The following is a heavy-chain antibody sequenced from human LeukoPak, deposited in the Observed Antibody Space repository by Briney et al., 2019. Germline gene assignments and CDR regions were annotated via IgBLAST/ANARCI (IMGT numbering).Heavy chain of an antibody. CDR3: ARVPQWELLPIDY. Sequence: GGSLRLSCAASGFTFSSYGMHWVRQAPGKGLEWVAVIWYDGSNKYYADSVKGRFTISRDNSKNTLYLQINSLRAEDTAVYYCARVPQWELLPIDYWGQGTLVTVSS. V-gene: IGHV3-33*01. CDR1: GFTFSSYG. CDR2: IWYDGSNK. D-gene: IGHD1-26*01. J-gene: IGHJ4*02.